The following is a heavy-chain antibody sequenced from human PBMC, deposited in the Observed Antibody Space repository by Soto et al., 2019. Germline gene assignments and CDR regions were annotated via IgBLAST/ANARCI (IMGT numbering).Heavy chain of an antibody. D-gene: IGHD2-2*01. CDR1: GYTFTSYG. CDR3: ARTSYCISTSCRPGYFDY. J-gene: IGHJ4*02. Sequence: GASVKVSCKASGYTFTSYGISWVRQAPGQGLEWMGWISAYNGNTNYAQKLQGRVTMTTDTSTSTAYMELRSLRSDDTAVYYCARTSYCISTSCRPGYFDYWGQGTLVTVSS. V-gene: IGHV1-18*01. CDR2: ISAYNGNT.